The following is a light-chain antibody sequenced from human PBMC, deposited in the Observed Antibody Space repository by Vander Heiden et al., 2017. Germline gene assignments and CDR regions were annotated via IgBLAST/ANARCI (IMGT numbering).Light chain of an antibody. J-gene: IGKJ2*01. V-gene: IGKV3-15*01. CDR1: HSVSSN. CDR3: QHYNNWPYT. CDR2: DAS. Sequence: EIVMAQSPATLSVSPGERATLSCRASHSVSSNLAWYQQKPGQAPRLLIYDASTGATGILARFSGSGSGTEFTLTISSLQSEDFAVYFCQHYNNWPYTFGQGTKLEI.